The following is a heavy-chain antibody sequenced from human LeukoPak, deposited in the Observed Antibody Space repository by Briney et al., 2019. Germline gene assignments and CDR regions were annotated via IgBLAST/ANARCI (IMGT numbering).Heavy chain of an antibody. CDR1: GGSISSGGYY. Sequence: PSETLSLTCTVSGGSISSGGYYWSWIRQHPGKGLEWIGYIYYSGSTYYNPSLKSRVTISVDTSKNQFSLKLSSVTAADTAVYYWARARSPHLFDPWGQGTLVTVSS. CDR2: IYYSGST. CDR3: ARARSPHLFDP. D-gene: IGHD6-6*01. V-gene: IGHV4-31*03. J-gene: IGHJ5*02.